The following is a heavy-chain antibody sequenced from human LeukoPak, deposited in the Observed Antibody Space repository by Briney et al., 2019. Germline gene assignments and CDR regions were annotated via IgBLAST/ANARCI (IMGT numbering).Heavy chain of an antibody. CDR3: ARGPKGSRNYYFVY. CDR2: INHSGST. CDR1: GGSFSGYY. Sequence: SETLSLTCAVYGGSFSGYYWSWIRQPPGKGLERIGEINHSGSTNYNPSLKSRVTISVDTSKNQFSLKLSSVTAADTAVYYCARGPKGSRNYYFVYGGQGTLVTVSS. V-gene: IGHV4-34*01. J-gene: IGHJ4*02.